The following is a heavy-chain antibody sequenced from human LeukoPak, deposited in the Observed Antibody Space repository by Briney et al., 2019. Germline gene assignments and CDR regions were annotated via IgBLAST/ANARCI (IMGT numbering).Heavy chain of an antibody. D-gene: IGHD6-13*01. CDR1: GGTFSSYA. CDR3: ASSPGGSIAAAGKYYFDY. V-gene: IGHV1-69*05. CDR2: IIPIFGTA. J-gene: IGHJ4*02. Sequence: GASVKVSCKASGGTFSSYAISWVRQAPGQGLEWMGGIIPIFGTANYAQKFQGRVTITTDESTSTAYMELSSLRSEDTAVYYCASSPGGSIAAAGKYYFDYWGQGTLVTASS.